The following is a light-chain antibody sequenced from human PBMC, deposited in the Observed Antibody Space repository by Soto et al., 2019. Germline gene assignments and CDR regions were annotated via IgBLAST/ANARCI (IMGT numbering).Light chain of an antibody. Sequence: QSVLTQPPSVSAAPGQTVTISCSGSSSNIGNNYVAWYQHLPGTAPKLLIYDNNKRPSGIPDRFSGSKSGTSATLGITGLQTGDEAHYYCGTWDSSLSIGGFGGGTKVTVL. CDR1: SSNIGNNY. J-gene: IGLJ3*02. V-gene: IGLV1-51*01. CDR2: DNN. CDR3: GTWDSSLSIGG.